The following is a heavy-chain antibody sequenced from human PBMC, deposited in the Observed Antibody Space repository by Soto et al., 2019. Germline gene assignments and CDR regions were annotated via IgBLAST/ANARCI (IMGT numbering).Heavy chain of an antibody. V-gene: IGHV3-33*01. D-gene: IGHD2-2*01. CDR3: ARGYCSSTSCYSDYYYYYMDV. J-gene: IGHJ6*03. CDR1: GFTFSSYG. CDR2: IWYDGSNK. Sequence: GGSLRLSCAASGFTFSSYGMHWVRQAPGKGLEWVAVIWYDGSNKYYADSVKGRFTISRDSSKNTLYLQMNSLRAEDTAVYYCARGYCSSTSCYSDYYYYYMDVWGKGTTVTVSS.